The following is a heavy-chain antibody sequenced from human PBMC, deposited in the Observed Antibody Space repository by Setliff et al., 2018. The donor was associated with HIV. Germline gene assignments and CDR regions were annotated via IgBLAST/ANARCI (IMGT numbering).Heavy chain of an antibody. J-gene: IGHJ4*02. CDR1: GGSISSSSYY. CDR3: ARDRYSSSWYVISGSFDY. D-gene: IGHD6-13*01. CDR2: VYYSGST. Sequence: PSETLSLTCIVSGGSISSSSYYWGWIRQPPGKGLEWIGTVYYSGSTYYNPSLKSRVTISVDTSENQFSLKLSSVTAADTAVYYCARDRYSSSWYVISGSFDYWGQGSLVTVSS. V-gene: IGHV4-39*07.